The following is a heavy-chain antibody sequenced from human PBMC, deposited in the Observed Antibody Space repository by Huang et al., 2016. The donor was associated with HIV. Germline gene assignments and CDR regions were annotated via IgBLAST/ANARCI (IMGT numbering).Heavy chain of an antibody. D-gene: IGHD5-12*01. CDR2: VRYDGSHE. Sequence: QVRLVQSGGGVVQPGGSLRLSGATSGFTFSSYGIHWVRQATGQGLECVALVRYDGSHEYYPGSVKRRFIISRDNSNKTLYLQMNDLRTEDTAIYYCANRHGVYSAYAENWFDPWGQGTLVTVSS. CDR3: ANRHGVYSAYAENWFDP. V-gene: IGHV3-30*02. J-gene: IGHJ5*02. CDR1: GFTFSSYG.